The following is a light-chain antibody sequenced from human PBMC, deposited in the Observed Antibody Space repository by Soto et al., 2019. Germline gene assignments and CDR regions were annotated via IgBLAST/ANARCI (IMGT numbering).Light chain of an antibody. J-gene: IGLJ1*01. Sequence: QSVLTQPASVSGSPGQSITISCTGTGSDIGGYNYVSWYQQHPGKGPKLMIIDFSYWPSGVSNRFSGSKSGNTASLTISGLQAEDEADYYCSSYTTSGTYVFGTGTKVTVL. CDR3: SSYTTSGTYV. CDR1: GSDIGGYNY. V-gene: IGLV2-14*01. CDR2: DFS.